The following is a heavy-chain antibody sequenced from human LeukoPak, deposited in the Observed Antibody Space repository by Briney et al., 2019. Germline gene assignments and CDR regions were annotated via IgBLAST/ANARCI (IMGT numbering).Heavy chain of an antibody. CDR3: TRRRYNYDY. D-gene: IGHD3-16*01. V-gene: IGHV4-59*01. Sequence: TSETLSLTCTVSGGSISSYYWSWIRQPPGKGLEWIGYIYYSGSTTYSPSLKSRVTISVDTSKNQFSLRLSSVTAADTAVYYCTRRRYNYDYWGQGTLVTVSS. CDR2: IYYSGST. J-gene: IGHJ4*02. CDR1: GGSISSYY.